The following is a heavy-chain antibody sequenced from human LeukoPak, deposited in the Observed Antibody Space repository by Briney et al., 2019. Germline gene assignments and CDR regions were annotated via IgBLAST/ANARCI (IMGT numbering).Heavy chain of an antibody. D-gene: IGHD3-22*01. CDR3: AKRGVVIRVILVGFHKEAYYFNS. J-gene: IGHJ4*02. CDR2: VSGSGGST. CDR1: GITLANYG. V-gene: IGHV3-23*01. Sequence: GGSLRLSCVVSGITLANYGMSWVRQAPGKGLEWVAGVSGSGGSTNYADSVKGRFTISRDNPKNTLYLQMNSLRAEDTAVYFCAKRGVVIRVILVGFHKEAYYFNSWGQGALVTVSS.